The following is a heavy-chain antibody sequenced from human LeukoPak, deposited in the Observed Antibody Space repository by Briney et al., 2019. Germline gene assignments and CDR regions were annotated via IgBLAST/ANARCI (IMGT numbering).Heavy chain of an antibody. CDR3: VKETTYYDFWKGMDV. J-gene: IGHJ6*02. V-gene: IGHV3-64D*06. D-gene: IGHD3-3*01. CDR1: GFTFSSYA. Sequence: PGRSLRLSCSASGFTFSSYAMHWVRQAPGKGLEYVSAISSNGGSTYYADSVKGRFTISRDNSKNTLYLQMSSLRAEDTAVYYCVKETTYYDFWKGMDVWGQGTTVTVSS. CDR2: ISSNGGST.